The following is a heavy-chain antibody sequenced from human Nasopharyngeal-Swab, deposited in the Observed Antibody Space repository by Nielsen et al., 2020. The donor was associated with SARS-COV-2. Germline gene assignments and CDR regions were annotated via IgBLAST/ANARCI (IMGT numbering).Heavy chain of an antibody. D-gene: IGHD6-19*01. CDR3: ARGSGWTLDY. Sequence: GSLRLSCTVSGGSISRYYWSWIRQPPGKGLEWIGYIYYSGSTNYNPSLKSRVTISVDTSKNQFSLKLSSVTAADTAVYYCARGSGWTLDYWGQGTLVTVSS. CDR2: IYYSGST. V-gene: IGHV4-59*01. J-gene: IGHJ4*02. CDR1: GGSISRYY.